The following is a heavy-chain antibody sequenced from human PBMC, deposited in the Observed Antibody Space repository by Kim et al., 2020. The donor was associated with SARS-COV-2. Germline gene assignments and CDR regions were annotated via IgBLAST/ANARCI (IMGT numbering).Heavy chain of an antibody. D-gene: IGHD5-18*01. Sequence: GGSLRLSCSASGFTFSSYAMRWVRQAPGKGLEYVSAISSNGGSTYYADSVKGRFTISRDNSKNTLYLQMSRLRAEDTAVYYCVKVDTAMVEYYYYGMDVWGQGTTVTVSS. V-gene: IGHV3-64D*09. CDR1: GFTFSSYA. CDR2: ISSNGGST. CDR3: VKVDTAMVEYYYYGMDV. J-gene: IGHJ6*02.